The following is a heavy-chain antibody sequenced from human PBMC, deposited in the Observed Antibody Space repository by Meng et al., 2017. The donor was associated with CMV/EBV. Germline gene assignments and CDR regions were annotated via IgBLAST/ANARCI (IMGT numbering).Heavy chain of an antibody. CDR3: ARGGALAAFDI. CDR1: GGSISSYY. Sequence: SETLSLTCTVSGGSISSYYWSWIRQPPGKGLEWIGYIYYSGSTNYNPSLRSRVTISVDTSKNQFSLKLSSVTAADTAVYYCARGGALAAFDIWGQGTMVTVSS. J-gene: IGHJ3*02. D-gene: IGHD3-16*01. CDR2: IYYSGST. V-gene: IGHV4-59*01.